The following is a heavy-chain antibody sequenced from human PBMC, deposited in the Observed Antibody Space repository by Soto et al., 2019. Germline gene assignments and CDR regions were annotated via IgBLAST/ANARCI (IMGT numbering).Heavy chain of an antibody. V-gene: IGHV4-59*01. CDR1: GGSISSYY. CDR3: ARLTAAGTGDY. CDR2: IYYSGST. J-gene: IGHJ4*02. D-gene: IGHD6-13*01. Sequence: QVQLQESGPGLVKPSETLSLTCTVSGGSISSYYWSWIRQPPGKGLEWIGYIYYSGSTNYNPSLKSRVTISVDTSKNQFSLKLSSVTAADTVVYYCARLTAAGTGDYWGQGTLVTVSS.